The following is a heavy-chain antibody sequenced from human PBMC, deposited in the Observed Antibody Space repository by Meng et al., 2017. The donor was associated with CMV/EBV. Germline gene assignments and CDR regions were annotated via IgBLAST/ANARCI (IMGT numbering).Heavy chain of an antibody. Sequence: GGSLRLSCAASGFTFSSYGMHWVRQAPGKGLEWVAFIRYDGSNKCYADSVKGRFTISRDNSKNTLYLQMNSLKAEDTAVYYCAKDQPYDFWSYWGQGTLVTVSS. D-gene: IGHD3-3*01. CDR2: IRYDGSNK. CDR3: AKDQPYDFWSY. V-gene: IGHV3-30*02. J-gene: IGHJ4*02. CDR1: GFTFSSYG.